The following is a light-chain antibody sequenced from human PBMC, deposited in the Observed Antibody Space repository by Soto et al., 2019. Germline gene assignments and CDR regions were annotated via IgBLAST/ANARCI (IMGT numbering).Light chain of an antibody. V-gene: IGKV1-17*03. Sequence: DIPLTQSPSAMSASVGDRVTITCRANQGISNDLVWFQQKPGKVPKRLISAASSLQSGVPSRFSGSGYGTEFTLTISSLQPEDFATYYCLQYKSYPRTFGQGTKVEIK. CDR2: AAS. CDR1: QGISND. CDR3: LQYKSYPRT. J-gene: IGKJ1*01.